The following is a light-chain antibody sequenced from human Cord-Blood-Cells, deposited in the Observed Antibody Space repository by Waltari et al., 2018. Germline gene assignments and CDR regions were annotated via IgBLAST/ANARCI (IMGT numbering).Light chain of an antibody. Sequence: QSALTPPASVSGSPGPSIPLSCTGTSSDVWSYNLVSRYQQHPGKAPKLMIYEGSKRPSGVSNRFSGSKSGNTTSLTISGLQAEDEADYYCCSYAGSSTFRIFGGGTKLTVL. CDR1: SSDVWSYNL. V-gene: IGLV2-23*03. CDR3: CSYAGSSTFRI. J-gene: IGLJ2*01. CDR2: EGS.